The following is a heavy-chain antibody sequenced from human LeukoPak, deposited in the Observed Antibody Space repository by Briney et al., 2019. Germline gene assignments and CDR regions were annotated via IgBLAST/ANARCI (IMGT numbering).Heavy chain of an antibody. D-gene: IGHD3-16*01. CDR3: ARAYGS. Sequence: GGSLRLSCAASGFTFSNNWMYWIRQAPGKGLVWVSRINRDGSGTSCADSVKGRFTISRDNAKNTLYLQMNSLRVEDTAVYYCARAYGSWGQGTRVTVSS. CDR1: GFTFSNNW. CDR2: INRDGSGT. J-gene: IGHJ5*02. V-gene: IGHV3-74*01.